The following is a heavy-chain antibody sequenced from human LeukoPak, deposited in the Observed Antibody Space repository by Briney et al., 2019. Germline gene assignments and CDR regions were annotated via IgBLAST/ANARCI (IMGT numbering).Heavy chain of an antibody. CDR3: ARDNDVWSLDF. Sequence: GGSLRLSCVAYGFTFTKYWMHWVRQAPGQGLVWVARIKGDTSYANYADSVKGRFTISRDNAKNTLYLQMNSLRVEDTAVYYCARDNDVWSLDFWGPGSLVTVSS. V-gene: IGHV3-74*01. D-gene: IGHD3-3*01. CDR1: GFTFTKYW. J-gene: IGHJ4*02. CDR2: IKGDTSYA.